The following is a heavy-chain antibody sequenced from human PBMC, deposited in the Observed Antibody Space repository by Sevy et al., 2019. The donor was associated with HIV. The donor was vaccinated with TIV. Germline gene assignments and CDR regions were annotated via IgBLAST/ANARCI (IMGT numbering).Heavy chain of an antibody. J-gene: IGHJ6*02. Sequence: GGSLRLSCAASGFTVSSNYMSWVRQAPGKGLEWVSVIYSGGSTYYADSVKGRFTISRDNSKNTLYLQMNSLRAEVTAVYYCARALRGELRSSYGMDVWGQGTTVTVSS. CDR2: IYSGGST. D-gene: IGHD1-26*01. CDR1: GFTVSSNY. CDR3: ARALRGELRSSYGMDV. V-gene: IGHV3-53*01.